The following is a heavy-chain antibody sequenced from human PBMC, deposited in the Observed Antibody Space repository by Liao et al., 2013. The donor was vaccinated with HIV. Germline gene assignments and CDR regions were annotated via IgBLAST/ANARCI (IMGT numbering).Heavy chain of an antibody. D-gene: IGHD2-21*01. CDR1: GGSISSGGYS. V-gene: IGHV4-30-2*01. CDR3: ARGRRVVVIRHLNWLDP. Sequence: QVQLQESGPGLVKPSQTLSLTCAVSGGSISSGGYSWTWIRQPPGKGLEWIGYIYHSGSTYYNPSLKSRVTISVDRSKNQFSLRLSSVTAADTAVYYCARGRRVVVIRHLNWLDPWGQGTLVTVSS. CDR2: IYHSGST. J-gene: IGHJ5*02.